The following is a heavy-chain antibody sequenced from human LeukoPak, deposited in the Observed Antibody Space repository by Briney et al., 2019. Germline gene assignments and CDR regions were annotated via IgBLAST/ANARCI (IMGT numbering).Heavy chain of an antibody. Sequence: PSETLSLTCTVSGGSISSGSYYWSWIRQPAGKGLEWIGRIYTSGSTNYNPSLKSRVTISVDTSKNQFSLKLSSVTAADTAVYYCASGYYYDSSGYYYANAGYVYWGQGTLVTVSS. V-gene: IGHV4-61*02. CDR1: GGSISSGSYY. D-gene: IGHD3-22*01. CDR2: IYTSGST. J-gene: IGHJ4*02. CDR3: ASGYYYDSSGYYYANAGYVY.